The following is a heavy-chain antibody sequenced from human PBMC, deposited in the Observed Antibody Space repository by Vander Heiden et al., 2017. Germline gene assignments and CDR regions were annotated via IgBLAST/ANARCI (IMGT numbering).Heavy chain of an antibody. Sequence: EVDLVESGVGLVQPGGSLRLSCAASGFSVSTYDMPWVRQVPGKGLEWVSAIGTAGDTDYRYSVKGRFTISRENANNSVYLQMNSLRAGDTAIYVCVRRNWNLGGGFDYWGQGTLVSVSS. V-gene: IGHV3-13*01. D-gene: IGHD1-7*01. CDR3: VRRNWNLGGGFDY. CDR2: IGTAGDT. J-gene: IGHJ4*02. CDR1: GFSVSTYD.